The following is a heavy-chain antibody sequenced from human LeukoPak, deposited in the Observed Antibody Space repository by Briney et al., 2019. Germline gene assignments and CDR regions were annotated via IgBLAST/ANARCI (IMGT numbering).Heavy chain of an antibody. J-gene: IGHJ4*02. V-gene: IGHV4-30-4*01. CDR2: IYYSGST. D-gene: IGHD1-20*01. Sequence: PSETLSLTCTVSGGSISSGDYYWSWIRQPPGKDLEWIGYIYYSGSTYYNPSLKSRVTISVDTSKNQFSLKLSSVTAADTAVYYCARVRSHNWCFDYWGQGTLVTVSS. CDR1: GGSISSGDYY. CDR3: ARVRSHNWCFDY.